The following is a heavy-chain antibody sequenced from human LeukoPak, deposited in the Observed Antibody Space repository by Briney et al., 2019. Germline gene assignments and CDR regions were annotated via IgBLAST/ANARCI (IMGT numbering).Heavy chain of an antibody. J-gene: IGHJ4*02. Sequence: PSETLSLTCTVSGGSISSSYRSWIRQPPGKGLEWIGYIYYSGSTNYNPSLKSRVTISLDTSKNQFSLKLTSVTAADTAVYYCARATSYYCIDYWGQGTLVTVSS. V-gene: IGHV4-59*01. CDR3: ARATSYYCIDY. CDR2: IYYSGST. CDR1: GGSISSSY. D-gene: IGHD3-16*01.